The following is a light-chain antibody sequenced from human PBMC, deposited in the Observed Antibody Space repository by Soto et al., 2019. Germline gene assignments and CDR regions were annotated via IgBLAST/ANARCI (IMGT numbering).Light chain of an antibody. J-gene: IGLJ2*01. CDR3: QTWVSGIEV. CDR1: SGHSSYA. V-gene: IGLV4-69*01. Sequence: QAVVTQSPSASASLGASAKLTCTLSSGHSSYAIAWHQQQPEKGPRYLMKINSDGSHSKGDGIPDRFSGSSSGAERYLTISSLQSEDEADYYCQTWVSGIEVFGGGTKLTVL. CDR2: INSDGSH.